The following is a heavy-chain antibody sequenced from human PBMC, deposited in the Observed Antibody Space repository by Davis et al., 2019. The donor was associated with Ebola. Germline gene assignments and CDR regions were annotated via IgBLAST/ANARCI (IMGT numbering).Heavy chain of an antibody. J-gene: IGHJ4*02. Sequence: PGGSLRLSCAASGFTFSSYGMHWVRQAPGKGLEWVAVISYDGSNKYYADSVKGRFTISRDNSRNTLYLQMISLTAEDTSVYYCATATGYFDSWGQGTLVTVSS. V-gene: IGHV3-30*03. D-gene: IGHD1-14*01. CDR2: ISYDGSNK. CDR1: GFTFSSYG. CDR3: ATATGYFDS.